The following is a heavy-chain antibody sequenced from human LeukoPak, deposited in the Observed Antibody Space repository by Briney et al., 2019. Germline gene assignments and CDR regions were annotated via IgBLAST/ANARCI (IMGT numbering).Heavy chain of an antibody. J-gene: IGHJ4*02. CDR3: AREGGATPFDY. CDR2: IIPIFGTA. Sequence: SVKVSCKASGGTFSSYAISWVRQAPGQGLELMGVIIPIFGTANYAQKFQGRVTITTDESTSTAYMELSSLRSEDTAVYYCAREGGATPFDYWGQGTLVTVSS. D-gene: IGHD1-26*01. CDR1: GGTFSSYA. V-gene: IGHV1-69*05.